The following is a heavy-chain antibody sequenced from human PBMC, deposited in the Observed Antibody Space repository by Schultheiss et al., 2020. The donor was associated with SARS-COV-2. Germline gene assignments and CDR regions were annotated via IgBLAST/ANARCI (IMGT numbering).Heavy chain of an antibody. CDR1: GFTFSSYG. D-gene: IGHD5-18*01. CDR3: ARAVDTAERYYYYGMDV. Sequence: GGSLRLSCAASGFTFSSYGMHWVRQAPGKGLEWVAVISYDGSNKYYADSVKGRFTISRDNSKNTLYLQMNSLRAEDTAVYYCARAVDTAERYYYYGMDVWGQGTTVTVSS. J-gene: IGHJ6*02. CDR2: ISYDGSNK. V-gene: IGHV3-33*05.